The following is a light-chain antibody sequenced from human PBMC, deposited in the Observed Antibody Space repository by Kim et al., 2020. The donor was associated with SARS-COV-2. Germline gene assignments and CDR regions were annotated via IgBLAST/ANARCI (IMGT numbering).Light chain of an antibody. Sequence: LPLSPGEGATLSCRASQSVSSYLGWYQQKPGQAPRLLIYDASNRATGIPARFSGSGSGTDFTLTISSLEPEDFAVYYCQQRSNWPLFGGGTKLEI. CDR1: QSVSSY. V-gene: IGKV3-11*01. CDR2: DAS. CDR3: QQRSNWPL. J-gene: IGKJ4*01.